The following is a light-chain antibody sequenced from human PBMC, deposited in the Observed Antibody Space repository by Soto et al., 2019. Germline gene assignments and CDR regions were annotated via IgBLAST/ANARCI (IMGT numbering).Light chain of an antibody. V-gene: IGKV3-11*01. CDR2: DAS. CDR3: QQRSSWWT. CDR1: QSVSSF. J-gene: IGKJ1*01. Sequence: EIVLTQSPATLSLSPGERATLSCRARQSVSSFLAWYQQKPGQAPRLLIYDASNRATGIPARFSGSGSGTDFTLTISSLEPEDFAVYYCQQRSSWWTFGQGTKVEIK.